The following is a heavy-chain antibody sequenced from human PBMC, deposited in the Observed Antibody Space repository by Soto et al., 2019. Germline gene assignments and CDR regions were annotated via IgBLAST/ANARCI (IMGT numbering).Heavy chain of an antibody. CDR2: INSGDSDT. Sequence: PGESLKISCKGSGYSFSNYWIAWVRQMPGKGLEWMGIINSGDSDTRYSPSFQGQVTISADKTISTAYLQWSSLKASDTAMYYCASAIGTRFNYYSGMDVWGQGTTVTVS. V-gene: IGHV5-51*01. CDR1: GYSFSNYW. J-gene: IGHJ6*02. CDR3: ASAIGTRFNYYSGMDV. D-gene: IGHD1-1*01.